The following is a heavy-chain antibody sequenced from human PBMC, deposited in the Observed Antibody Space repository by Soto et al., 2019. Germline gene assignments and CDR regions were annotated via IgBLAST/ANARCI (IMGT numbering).Heavy chain of an antibody. V-gene: IGHV3-23*01. CDR2: ISGSGGST. D-gene: IGHD3-22*01. CDR1: GFTFSSYA. J-gene: IGHJ4*02. CDR3: AKDRNNYDSRGGVNK. Sequence: PVGSLRLSCAASGFTFSSYAMSWVRQAPGKGLEWVSAISGSGGSTYYADSVKGRFTISRDNSKNTLYLQMNSLRAEDTAVYYCAKDRNNYDSRGGVNKWGQGNLVTVS.